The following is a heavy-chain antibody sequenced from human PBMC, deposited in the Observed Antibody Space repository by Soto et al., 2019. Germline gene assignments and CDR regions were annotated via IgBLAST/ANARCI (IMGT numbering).Heavy chain of an antibody. Sequence: GGSMRLSCAASGVTFNDYYMSWIRQAPGKGLEWVSYISSSSSYTNYADSVKGRFTISRDNAKNSLYLQMNSLRAEDTAGYYSARDCSSTSCYATYYYYYGMDVWGQGTTVTVSS. CDR3: ARDCSSTSCYATYYYYYGMDV. CDR2: ISSSSSYT. J-gene: IGHJ6*02. D-gene: IGHD2-2*01. V-gene: IGHV3-11*05. CDR1: GVTFNDYY.